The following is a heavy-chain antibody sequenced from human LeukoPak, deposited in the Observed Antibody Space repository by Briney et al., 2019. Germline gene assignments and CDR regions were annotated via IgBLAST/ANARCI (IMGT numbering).Heavy chain of an antibody. D-gene: IGHD2-21*01. CDR2: IVVGSGNT. CDR3: ARGSPLTYCGGDCYSGYAFDI. CDR1: GFTFTSSA. J-gene: IGHJ3*02. Sequence: SVKVSCKASGFTFTSSAMQWVRQARGQRLEWIGWIVVGSGNTNYAQKFQERVTITRDMSTSTAYMELSSLRSEDTAVYYCARGSPLTYCGGDCYSGYAFDIWGQGTMVTVSS. V-gene: IGHV1-58*02.